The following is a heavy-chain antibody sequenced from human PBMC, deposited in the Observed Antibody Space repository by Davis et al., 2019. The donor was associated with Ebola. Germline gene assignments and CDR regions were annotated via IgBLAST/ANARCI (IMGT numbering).Heavy chain of an antibody. CDR3: ARGGGGFDPFDY. V-gene: IGHV4-30-2*01. J-gene: IGHJ4*02. CDR1: GGSISSGGYS. CDR2: IYHSGST. D-gene: IGHD3-16*01. Sequence: PSETLSLTCTVSGGSISSGGYSWSWIRQPPGKGLEWIGFIYHSGSTYYNPSLKSRVTISVDRSKNQFSLKLSSMTAADTAVYYCARGGGGFDPFDYWGQGTLVTVSS.